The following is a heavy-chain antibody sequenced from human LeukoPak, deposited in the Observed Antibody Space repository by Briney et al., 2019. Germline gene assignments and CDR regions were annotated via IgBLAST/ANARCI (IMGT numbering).Heavy chain of an antibody. CDR2: IYYSGST. Sequence: PSETLSLTCTVSGGSISSSSYYWGWIRQPPGKGLEWIGSIYYSGSTYYNPSLKSRVTISVDTSKNQFSLKLSSVTAADTAVYYCARGNPGLNYYYYYYMDVWGKGTTVTVSS. V-gene: IGHV4-39*07. CDR3: ARGNPGLNYYYYYYMDV. D-gene: IGHD1-14*01. J-gene: IGHJ6*03. CDR1: GGSISSSSYY.